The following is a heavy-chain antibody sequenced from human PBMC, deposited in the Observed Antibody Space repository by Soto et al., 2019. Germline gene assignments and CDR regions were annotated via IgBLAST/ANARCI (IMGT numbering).Heavy chain of an antibody. J-gene: IGHJ5*02. D-gene: IGHD3-10*01. CDR1: GGSVGNGFYF. CDR3: ARDSYYYGSGSYSNWFDP. Sequence: SETLSLTCTVSGGSVGNGFYFWGWIRQPPGKGLEWIATIYYNGDTYYNPSLKSRLTASMDTSQNHLSLKLSSVTAADTAVYYCARDSYYYGSGSYSNWFDPWGQGTLVTLSS. V-gene: IGHV4-39*02. CDR2: IYYNGDT.